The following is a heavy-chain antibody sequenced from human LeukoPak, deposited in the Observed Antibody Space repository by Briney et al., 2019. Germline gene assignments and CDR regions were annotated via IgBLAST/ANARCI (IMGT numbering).Heavy chain of an antibody. D-gene: IGHD2-15*01. CDR3: ARDLGGSPGY. CDR1: KFTFSSYW. V-gene: IGHV3-74*01. Sequence: PGGSLRLSCAASKFTFSSYWMHWVRQAPGKGLVWVSRINSDGSRTNYVDSVKGRFTISRDNAKNTLYLQMNSLRAEDTAVYYRARDLGGSPGYWGQGTLVTVSS. CDR2: INSDGSRT. J-gene: IGHJ4*02.